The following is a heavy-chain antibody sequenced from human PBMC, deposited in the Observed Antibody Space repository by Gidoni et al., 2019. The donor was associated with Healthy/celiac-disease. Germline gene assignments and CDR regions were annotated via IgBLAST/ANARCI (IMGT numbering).Heavy chain of an antibody. CDR3: AREVGSTVGRYFDY. CDR2: IYTNGST. J-gene: IGHJ4*02. CDR1: GGSISSGNYY. D-gene: IGHD1-26*01. Sequence: QVQLQESGPGLVKPSQTLSLTCTVSGGSISSGNYYWSWIRQPAGKGLEWIRRIYTNGSTNYNPSLKSRVTISVDTSKNQFSLKLSSVTAADTAVYYCAREVGSTVGRYFDYWGQGTLVTVSS. V-gene: IGHV4-61*02.